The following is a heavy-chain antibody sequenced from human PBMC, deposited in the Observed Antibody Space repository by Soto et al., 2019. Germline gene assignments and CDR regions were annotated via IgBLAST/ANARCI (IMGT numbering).Heavy chain of an antibody. CDR1: GYTLTELS. J-gene: IGHJ4*02. V-gene: IGHV1-24*01. Sequence: ASVKVSCKVSGYTLTELSMHWVRQAPGKGLEWMGGFDPEDGETIYAQKFQGRVTMTEDTSTDTAYMELSSLRSEDTAVYYCAVYGDYGRYFDYWGQGTLVTVSS. CDR3: AVYGDYGRYFDY. CDR2: FDPEDGET. D-gene: IGHD4-17*01.